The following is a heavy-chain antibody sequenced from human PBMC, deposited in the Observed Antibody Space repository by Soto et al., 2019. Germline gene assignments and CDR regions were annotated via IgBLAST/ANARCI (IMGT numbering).Heavy chain of an antibody. CDR2: INHSGST. V-gene: IGHV4-34*01. CDR1: GGSFSGYY. Sequence: SETLSLTCAVYGGSFSGYYWSWIRQPPGKGLEWIGEINHSGSTNYNPSLKSRVTISVDTSKNQFSLKLSSVTAADTAVYYCARARGYYYDSSGYRKSRYFDYWGQGTLVTVSS. J-gene: IGHJ4*02. D-gene: IGHD3-22*01. CDR3: ARARGYYYDSSGYRKSRYFDY.